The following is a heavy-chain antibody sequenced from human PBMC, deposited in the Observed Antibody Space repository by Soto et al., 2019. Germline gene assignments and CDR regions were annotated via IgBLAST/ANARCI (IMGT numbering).Heavy chain of an antibody. CDR3: AREGSKDYYYYYAMDV. J-gene: IGHJ6*02. V-gene: IGHV4-59*01. Sequence: SETLSLTCTVSGGSISSYYWSWIRQPPGKGLEWIGYISYSGSTNYNPSLKGRVTISVDTSKNQFSLKLSSVTAADTAVYYCAREGSKDYYYYYAMDVWGQGTTVTSP. CDR1: GGSISSYY. CDR2: ISYSGST.